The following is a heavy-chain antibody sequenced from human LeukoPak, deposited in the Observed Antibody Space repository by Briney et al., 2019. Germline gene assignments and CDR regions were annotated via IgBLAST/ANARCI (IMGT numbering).Heavy chain of an antibody. CDR3: ARGVYYFDS. V-gene: IGHV3-7*04. J-gene: IGHJ4*02. CDR2: MKEDGSEI. Sequence: PGGSLRLSCVASGFTFSTYWMTWVRQAPGKGLEWVAYMKEDGSEIYYLDSVKGRFTISRDNAKKSLYLQMSSLIAEDTAVCYCARGVYYFDSWGQGTLVTVSS. D-gene: IGHD5/OR15-5a*01. CDR1: GFTFSTYW.